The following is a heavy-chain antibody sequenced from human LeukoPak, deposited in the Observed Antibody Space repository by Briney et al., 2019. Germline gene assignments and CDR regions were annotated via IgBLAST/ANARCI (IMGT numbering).Heavy chain of an antibody. CDR2: ISSSGSTI. CDR3: AELGITMIGGV. V-gene: IGHV3-48*03. J-gene: IGHJ6*04. CDR1: GSTFRSHW. Sequence: GGSLRLSCIVSGSTFRSHWMSWVRQAPGKGLEWVSYISSSGSTIYYADSVKGRFTISRDNAKNSLYLQMNSLRAEDTAVYYCAELGITMIGGVWGKGTTVTISS. D-gene: IGHD3-10*02.